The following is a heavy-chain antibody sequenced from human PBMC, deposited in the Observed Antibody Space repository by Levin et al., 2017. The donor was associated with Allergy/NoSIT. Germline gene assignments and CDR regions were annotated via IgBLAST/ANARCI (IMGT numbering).Heavy chain of an antibody. CDR2: ITSDGSVK. CDR3: AKGGDMDV. J-gene: IGHJ6*03. Sequence: LSLTCAASGFPFRTYGIYWVRPAPGKGLEWVALITSDGSVKFYADSVKGRFTISRDNSRETLYLQMNSLRPDDTAIYYCAKGGDMDVWGKGTTVIVSS. V-gene: IGHV3-30*18. CDR1: GFPFRTYG.